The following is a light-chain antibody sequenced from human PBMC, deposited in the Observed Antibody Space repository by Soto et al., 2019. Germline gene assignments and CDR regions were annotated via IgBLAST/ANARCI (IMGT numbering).Light chain of an antibody. Sequence: EIVVTQSPATLSVSPGERVTLSCRASQSVSSSLAWYQQRPGQAPRLLLYDTSTRAAGISARFSGSGSGTEFAFTSPTMESKDFAVYCIQHNIDGPQGTFGQGTAVEIK. CDR3: QHNIDGPQGT. J-gene: IGKJ1*01. CDR2: DTS. CDR1: QSVSSS. V-gene: IGKV3-15*01.